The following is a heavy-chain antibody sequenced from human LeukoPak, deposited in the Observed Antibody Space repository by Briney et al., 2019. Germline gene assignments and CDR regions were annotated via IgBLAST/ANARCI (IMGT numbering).Heavy chain of an antibody. Sequence: SETLSLTCTVSGGSISSYYWNWIRQPPGKGLEWIGEINHSGSTNYNPSLKSRVTISVDTSKNQFSLKLSSVTAADTAVYYCARGQNYYGSGSYYFVYWGQGTLVTVSS. J-gene: IGHJ4*02. V-gene: IGHV4-34*01. CDR1: GGSISSYY. CDR2: INHSGST. CDR3: ARGQNYYGSGSYYFVY. D-gene: IGHD3-10*01.